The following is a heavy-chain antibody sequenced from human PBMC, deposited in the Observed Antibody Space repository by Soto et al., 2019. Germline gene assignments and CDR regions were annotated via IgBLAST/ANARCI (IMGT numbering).Heavy chain of an antibody. CDR2: IYYSGSA. Sequence: QVQLQESGPGLVKPSQTLSLTCTVSGASISRGAYYWSWIRQHPGKGLEWIGYIYYSGSAYYNPSLRSRVTTSVDTSKNQFSLKLSSVTAADTAVYYCARDLPCDYRAFDLWGQGTMVIVSS. D-gene: IGHD3-16*02. CDR3: ARDLPCDYRAFDL. J-gene: IGHJ3*01. CDR1: GASISRGAYY. V-gene: IGHV4-31*03.